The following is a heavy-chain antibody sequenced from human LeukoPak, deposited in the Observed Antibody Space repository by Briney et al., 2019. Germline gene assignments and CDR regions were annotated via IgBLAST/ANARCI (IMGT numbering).Heavy chain of an antibody. J-gene: IGHJ4*02. D-gene: IGHD1-1*01. V-gene: IGHV3-30*18. CDR3: AKDSGLERPLYYFDY. CDR2: ISYDGSNK. CDR1: GFTFSSYG. Sequence: GGSLRLSCAASGFTFSSYGMHWVRQAPGKGLEWVAVISYDGSNKYYADSVKGRFTISRDNSKNTLYLQMNSLRAEDTAVYYCAKDSGLERPLYYFDYWGQGTLVTVSS.